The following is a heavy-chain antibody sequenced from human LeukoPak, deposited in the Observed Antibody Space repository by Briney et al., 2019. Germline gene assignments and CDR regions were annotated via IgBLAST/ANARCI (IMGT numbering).Heavy chain of an antibody. J-gene: IGHJ4*02. CDR2: INGSGGST. Sequence: GGPLRLSCAASGFTFSSYAMSWVRQAPGKGLEWVSAINGSGGSTYYADSVKGRFTISRDNSKNTLYLQMNSLRAEDTAVYYCAKDSRHCIEYWGQGTLVTVSS. CDR3: AKDSRHCIEY. CDR1: GFTFSSYA. V-gene: IGHV3-23*01. D-gene: IGHD2-21*02.